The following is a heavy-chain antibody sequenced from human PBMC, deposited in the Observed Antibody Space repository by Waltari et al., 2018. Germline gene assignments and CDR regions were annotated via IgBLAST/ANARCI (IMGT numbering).Heavy chain of an antibody. V-gene: IGHV1-69*13. CDR2: ILPRFATS. J-gene: IGHJ4*02. CDR3: ARSQVVVIAPLDC. CDR1: GDTFSNYA. Sequence: QVQLVQSGAEVKKPGSSVKVSCKASGDTFSNYAITWVRQAPGQGLEWMGGILPRFATSNYAQKFQGRVTITADVSTSTAYMELSSLRSEDTAIYYCARSQVVVIAPLDCWGQGTLVTVSS. D-gene: IGHD2-21*01.